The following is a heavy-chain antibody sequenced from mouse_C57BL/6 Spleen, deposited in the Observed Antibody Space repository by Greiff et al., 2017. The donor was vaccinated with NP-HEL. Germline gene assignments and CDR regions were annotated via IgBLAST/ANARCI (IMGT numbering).Heavy chain of an antibody. CDR1: GYSFTGYY. CDR3: AMRDYDGYYGFAY. CDR2: INPSTGGT. J-gene: IGHJ3*01. V-gene: IGHV1-42*01. Sequence: VQLQQSGPELVKPGASVKISCKASGYSFTGYYMNWVKQSPEKSLEWIGEINPSTGGTTYNQKFKAKATLTVDKSSSTAYMQLKSLTSEDSAVYYCAMRDYDGYYGFAYWGQGTLVTVSA. D-gene: IGHD2-3*01.